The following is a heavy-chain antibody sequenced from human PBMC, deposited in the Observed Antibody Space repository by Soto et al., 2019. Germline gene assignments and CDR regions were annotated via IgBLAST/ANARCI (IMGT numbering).Heavy chain of an antibody. J-gene: IGHJ6*02. CDR2: ISHGGSP. CDR1: GGSVSSGVFS. CDR3: ARGHYYYAMDV. Sequence: SETLSLTFAVSGGSVSSGVFSWNWIRQPPGQGLEWIGYISHGGSPHYTPSLRSRVSISVDRSTNVISLNLTSMTPADTAVYFCARGHYYYAMDVWGQGTMVTVSS. V-gene: IGHV4-30-2*01.